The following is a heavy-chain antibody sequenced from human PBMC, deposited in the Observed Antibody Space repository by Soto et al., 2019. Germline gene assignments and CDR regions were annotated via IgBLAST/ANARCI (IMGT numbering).Heavy chain of an antibody. J-gene: IGHJ5*02. CDR3: ARSTSMVRGVINLNWFDP. CDR2: IIPIFDTT. CDR1: GGTFSNYA. V-gene: IGHV1-69*13. D-gene: IGHD3-10*01. Sequence: SVKVSCKTSGGTFSNYAFTWVRQAPGQRLEWMGGIIPIFDTTNYAQKFQARITITADESTSTAYMELSSLRSEDTAVYYCARSTSMVRGVINLNWFDPWGQGTLVTVSS.